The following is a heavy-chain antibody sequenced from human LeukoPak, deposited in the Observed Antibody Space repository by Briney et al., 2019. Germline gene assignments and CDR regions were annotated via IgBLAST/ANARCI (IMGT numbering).Heavy chain of an antibody. D-gene: IGHD4-23*01. CDR1: GFTFTDTY. CDR2: ISPSGTDI. Sequence: GGSLRLSCAVSGFTFTDTYMTWIRQAPGKGLESLSYISPSGTDISYADSVKGRFTISRDNSKNTLYLQMNSLRAEDTAVYYCARGAHKRDDYGGFFDYWGQGTLVTVSS. J-gene: IGHJ4*02. CDR3: ARGAHKRDDYGGFFDY. V-gene: IGHV3-11*04.